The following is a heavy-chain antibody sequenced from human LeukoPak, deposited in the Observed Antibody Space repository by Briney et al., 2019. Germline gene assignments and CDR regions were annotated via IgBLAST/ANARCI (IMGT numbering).Heavy chain of an antibody. CDR2: IYYSGST. D-gene: IGHD6-19*01. CDR3: ARQVVAVAGTGYIDY. V-gene: IGHV4-39*01. J-gene: IGHJ4*02. CDR1: GASIRSSSYY. Sequence: SETLSLTCTVSGASIRSSSYYWGWIRQPPGKGLEWIGSIYYSGSTYYNASLKSRGTISVDTSKNQFSLKLNSVTAADTAVYFCARQVVAVAGTGYIDYWGQGTLVTVSS.